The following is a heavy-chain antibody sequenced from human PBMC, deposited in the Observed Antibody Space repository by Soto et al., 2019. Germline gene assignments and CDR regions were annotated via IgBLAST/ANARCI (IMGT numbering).Heavy chain of an antibody. CDR1: AFTFSSYA. CDR3: AREIGY. D-gene: IGHD1-26*01. CDR2: ISGSVGST. V-gene: IGHV3-23*01. J-gene: IGHJ4*02. Sequence: GGSLRLSGAACAFTFSSYAMSWVRQAPGKGLEWVSEISGSVGSTYYADSVKGRFTISTDNAKDTLYQQINSLRDEDTDVYYGAREIGYWGQGTLVTVS.